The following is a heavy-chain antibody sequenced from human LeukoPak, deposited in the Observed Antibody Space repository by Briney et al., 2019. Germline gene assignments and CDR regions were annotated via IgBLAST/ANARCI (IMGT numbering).Heavy chain of an antibody. V-gene: IGHV3-74*01. CDR2: INPDGITT. CDR1: GFTFSTYW. CDR3: ARDYYYGMDV. J-gene: IGHJ6*02. Sequence: PGGSLRLSRAASGFTFSTYWMHWVRQAPGKGLEWVSRINPDGITTTCADSVKGRFTISRDNAKNTLFLQMNSLRAEDTAVYYCARDYYYGMDVWGQGTTITVSS.